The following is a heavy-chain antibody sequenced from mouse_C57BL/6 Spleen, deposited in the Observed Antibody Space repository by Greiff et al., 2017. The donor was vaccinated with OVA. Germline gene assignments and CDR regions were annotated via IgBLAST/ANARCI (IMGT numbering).Heavy chain of an antibody. CDR1: GYTFTDYN. V-gene: IGHV1-22*01. J-gene: IGHJ3*01. Sequence: VQLMQSGPELVKPGASVKMSCKASGYTFTDYNMHWVKQSHGKSLEWIGYINPNNGGTSYNQKFKGKATLTVNKSSSTAYMELRSLTSEYSAVYYYARAYSYKEFAYWGKGTLVTVSA. CDR2: INPNNGGT. D-gene: IGHD2-10*01. CDR3: ARAYSYKEFAY.